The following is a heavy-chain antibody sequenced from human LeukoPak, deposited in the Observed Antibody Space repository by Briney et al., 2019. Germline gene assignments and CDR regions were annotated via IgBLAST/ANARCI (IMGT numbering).Heavy chain of an antibody. Sequence: GGSLRLSCAASGFTFSSYSMNWVRQAPGKGLEWVSSISSSSSYIYYADSVKGRFTISRDNAKNSLYLQMNSLRAEDTAVYYCARALRDYKGFDPWGQGTLVTVSS. J-gene: IGHJ5*02. CDR2: ISSSSSYI. CDR1: GFTFSSYS. D-gene: IGHD4-11*01. V-gene: IGHV3-21*01. CDR3: ARALRDYKGFDP.